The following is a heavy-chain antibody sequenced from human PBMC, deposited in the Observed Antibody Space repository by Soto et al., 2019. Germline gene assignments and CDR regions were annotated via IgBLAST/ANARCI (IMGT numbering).Heavy chain of an antibody. CDR1: GFTFSSYA. CDR2: ISSNGGST. CDR3: VKGWSSYYDSSGYFDY. J-gene: IGHJ4*02. D-gene: IGHD3-22*01. V-gene: IGHV3-64D*09. Sequence: GESLKISCSASGFTFSSYAMHWVRQAPGKGLEYVSAISSNGGSTYYADSVKGRFTISRDNSKNTLYLQMSSLRAEDTAVYYCVKGWSSYYDSSGYFDYWGQGTLVTVSS.